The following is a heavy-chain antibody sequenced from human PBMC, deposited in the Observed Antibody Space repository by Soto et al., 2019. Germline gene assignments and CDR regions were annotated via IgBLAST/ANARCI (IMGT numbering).Heavy chain of an antibody. Sequence: ASVKVSCKASGYTFTSYGISWVRQAPGQGLEWMGWISPNSGGTNYAQKFQGWVTMTRDTSISTAYMELSRLRSDDTAVYYCARDSTGGYDFWSGYRIFDYWGQGTLVTVSS. D-gene: IGHD3-3*01. V-gene: IGHV1-2*04. CDR3: ARDSTGGYDFWSGYRIFDY. J-gene: IGHJ4*02. CDR2: ISPNSGGT. CDR1: GYTFTSYG.